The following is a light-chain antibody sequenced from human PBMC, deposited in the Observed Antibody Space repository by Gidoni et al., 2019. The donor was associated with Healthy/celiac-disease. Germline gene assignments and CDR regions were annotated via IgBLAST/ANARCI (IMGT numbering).Light chain of an antibody. V-gene: IGKV2-28*01. J-gene: IGKJ4*01. Sequence: IVMPQSQLPLLVTPGEPASISCRSSQSFLHSTGYNYFDLYLQKPGQSPQLLIYLGSNRASGVPDRFSGSGGGRDFTLKISSVVADDVGVYYCMQDLQTPITFGGGTKVEIK. CDR1: QSFLHSTGYNY. CDR2: LGS. CDR3: MQDLQTPIT.